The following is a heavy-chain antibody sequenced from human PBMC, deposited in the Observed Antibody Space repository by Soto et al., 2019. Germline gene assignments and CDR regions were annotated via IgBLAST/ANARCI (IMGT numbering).Heavy chain of an antibody. CDR2: VSHDGRKT. J-gene: IGHJ4*02. D-gene: IGHD6-19*01. V-gene: IGHV3-30*18. Sequence: VQLVESGGGWPSLGGPRDSPVPPLDSPLVTMASTGSAKLQARGWGGWQLVSHDGRKTHHSDSVKGRFTISRDSSKNTVSLEMTSLRAEDTAVYYCAKGGRQWLITSDFNYWGQGALVAVSS. CDR1: DSPLVTMA. CDR3: AKGGRQWLITSDFNY.